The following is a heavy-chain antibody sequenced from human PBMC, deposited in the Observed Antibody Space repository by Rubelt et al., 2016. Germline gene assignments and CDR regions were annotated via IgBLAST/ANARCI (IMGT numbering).Heavy chain of an antibody. V-gene: IGHV1-69*13. D-gene: IGHD3-10*01. J-gene: IGHJ4*02. CDR1: GYTFTSYG. Sequence: QVQLVQSGAEVKKPGASVKVSCKASGYTFTSYGISWVRQAPGQGLEWRGGIIPIFGTANFAQKFQGSVTITADESASTAYMELSSLRSEDTAVYYCMTAFGDEQYFDYWGQGTLVTVSS. CDR2: IIPIFGTA. CDR3: MTAFGDEQYFDY.